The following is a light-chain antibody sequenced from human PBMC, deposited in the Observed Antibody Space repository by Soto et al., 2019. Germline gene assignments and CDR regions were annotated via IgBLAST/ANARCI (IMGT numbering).Light chain of an antibody. CDR1: SSDIGNYDL. CDR2: EVN. V-gene: IGLV2-23*02. J-gene: IGLJ1*01. CDR3: CSFAGSDNPYF. Sequence: QSALAQPASVSGSPGQSITISCTGTSSDIGNYDLLSWYQQVPGKAPKLIIYEVNQRPSGISDRFSGSKSGNTASLTISGLQAEDEADYFCCSFAGSDNPYFFGSGTKLTVL.